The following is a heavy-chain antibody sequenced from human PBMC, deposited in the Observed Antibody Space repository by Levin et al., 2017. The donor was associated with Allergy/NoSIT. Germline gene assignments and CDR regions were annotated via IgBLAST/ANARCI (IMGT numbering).Heavy chain of an antibody. V-gene: IGHV3-11*01. CDR2: ISNSGSTI. J-gene: IGHJ6*02. D-gene: IGHD1-14*01. Sequence: GESLKISCAASGFTFSDYYMSWIRQAPGKGLEWVSYISNSGSTIYYADSVKGRFTISRDNARNALYLQMNSLRAEDTAVYYCARDRKPYNYNGMDVWGQGTTVTVSS. CDR1: GFTFSDYY. CDR3: ARDRKPYNYNGMDV.